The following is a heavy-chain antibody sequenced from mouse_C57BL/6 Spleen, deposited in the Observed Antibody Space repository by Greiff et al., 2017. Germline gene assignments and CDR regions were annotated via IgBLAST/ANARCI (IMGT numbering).Heavy chain of an antibody. J-gene: IGHJ2*01. CDR2: IYPGDGDT. CDR1: GYAFSSYW. V-gene: IGHV1-80*01. Sequence: QVQLQQSGAELVKPGASVKISCKASGYAFSSYWMHWVKQRPGKGLEWLGQIYPGDGDTNYNGKFKGKATLTADKSSSTAYMQLSSLTSEDSAVYFCARWDYDYDKNFDYWGQGTTLTVSS. CDR3: ARWDYDYDKNFDY. D-gene: IGHD2-4*01.